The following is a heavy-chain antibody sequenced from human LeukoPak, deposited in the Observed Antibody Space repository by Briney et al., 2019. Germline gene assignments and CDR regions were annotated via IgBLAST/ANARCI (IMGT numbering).Heavy chain of an antibody. CDR1: GYSISSGYY. Sequence: PSETLSLTCTVSGYSISSGYYWGWIRQPPGKGLEWIGSIYHSGSTYYNPSLKSRVTISADTSKNQFSLKLSSVTAADTAVYYCARRRFTMVRGVMSRWFDLWGQGTLVTVSS. D-gene: IGHD3-10*01. CDR3: ARRRFTMVRGVMSRWFDL. CDR2: IYHSGST. J-gene: IGHJ5*02. V-gene: IGHV4-38-2*02.